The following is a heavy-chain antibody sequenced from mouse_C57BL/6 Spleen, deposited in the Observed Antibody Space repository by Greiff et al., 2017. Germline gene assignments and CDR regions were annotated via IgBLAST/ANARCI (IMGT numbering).Heavy chain of an antibody. CDR1: GYTFTDYN. CDR2: INPNNGGT. Sequence: EVKLQESGPELVKPGASVKIPCKASGYTFTDYNMDWVKQSHGKSLEWIGDINPNNGGTIYNQKFKGKATLTVDKSSSTAYMELRSLTSEDTAVYYCARPFYYGIWYFDVWGTGTTVTVSS. CDR3: ARPFYYGIWYFDV. J-gene: IGHJ1*03. D-gene: IGHD1-1*01. V-gene: IGHV1-18*01.